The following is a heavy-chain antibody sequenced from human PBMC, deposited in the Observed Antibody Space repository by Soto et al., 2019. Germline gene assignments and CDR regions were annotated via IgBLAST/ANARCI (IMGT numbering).Heavy chain of an antibody. CDR1: GWSFRGYH. CDR3: ARRGDYFDSSGDALDI. Sequence: ALETLITTYVVYGWSFRGYHWRCICEPPGKGLDWIGEINDSGSTNYNPSLKSRVTISVDTSRNQFSLKLSSVTAADTAVYYCARRGDYFDSSGDALDIWCQGTMVT. J-gene: IGHJ3*02. CDR2: INDSGST. V-gene: IGHV4-34*01. D-gene: IGHD3-22*01.